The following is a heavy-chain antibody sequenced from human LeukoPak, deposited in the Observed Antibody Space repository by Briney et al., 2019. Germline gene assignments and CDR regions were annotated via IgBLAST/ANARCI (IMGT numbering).Heavy chain of an antibody. CDR2: IDTKTGNP. D-gene: IGHD3-22*01. CDR1: GYTFSSCA. J-gene: IGHJ4*02. Sequence: ASVKVCCKASGYTFSSCAINWVRQAPGQGLEYMGWIDTKTGNPTYAQGFTGRFVFSLDTSVSTAYLQISSLKAEDTAVYYCAIHPSDSSGYFSYWGQGALVTVSS. CDR3: AIHPSDSSGYFSY. V-gene: IGHV7-4-1*02.